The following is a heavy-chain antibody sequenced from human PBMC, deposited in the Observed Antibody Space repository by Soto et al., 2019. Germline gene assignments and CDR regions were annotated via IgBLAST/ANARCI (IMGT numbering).Heavy chain of an antibody. D-gene: IGHD2-8*01. J-gene: IGHJ4*02. V-gene: IGHV1-69*01. CDR1: GGTFSSYA. Sequence: QVQLVQSGAEVKKPGSSVKVSCKASGGTFSSYAIRWVRQAPGQGLEWMGGIIPIFGTANYAQKFQGRVTITADESTSTAYMELSSLRSEDTAVYYCARSDIVLMVSARAHFDYWGQGTLVTVSS. CDR3: ARSDIVLMVSARAHFDY. CDR2: IIPIFGTA.